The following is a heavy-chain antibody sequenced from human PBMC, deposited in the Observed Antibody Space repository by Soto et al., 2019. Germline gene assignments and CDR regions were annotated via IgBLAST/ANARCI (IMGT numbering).Heavy chain of an antibody. CDR3: ARVWGAAFDI. D-gene: IGHD1-26*01. CDR2: IYYSGST. Sequence: QVQLQESGPGLVKPSETLSLTCTVSGGSISSYYWSWIRQPPGKGLEWIGYIYYSGSTNYNPTLKGRVTISVDTSKSQFSLKLSSVTAADTAVYYCARVWGAAFDIWGQGTMVTVSS. CDR1: GGSISSYY. J-gene: IGHJ3*02. V-gene: IGHV4-59*01.